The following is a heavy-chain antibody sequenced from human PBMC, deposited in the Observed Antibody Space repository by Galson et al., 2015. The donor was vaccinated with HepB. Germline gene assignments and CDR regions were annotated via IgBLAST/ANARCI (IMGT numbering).Heavy chain of an antibody. D-gene: IGHD3-22*01. CDR1: GDFISSYY. CDR3: ARHYDRSGYYSYYFDN. V-gene: IGHV4-59*08. J-gene: IGHJ4*02. Sequence: ETLSLTCTVSGDFISSYYWSWIRQPPGKGLEWIGYIDYSGSTKYNPSLKSRVTISVDTSKNQFSLKVNSVTAADTAVYYCARHYDRSGYYSYYFDNWGQGTLVTVSS. CDR2: IDYSGST.